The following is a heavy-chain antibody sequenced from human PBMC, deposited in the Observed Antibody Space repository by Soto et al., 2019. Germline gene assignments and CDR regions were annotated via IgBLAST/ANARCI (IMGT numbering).Heavy chain of an antibody. V-gene: IGHV3-74*01. Sequence: EVQLVESGGGLVQPGGSLRLSCAASGFTFFAYWIHWVRQVPGKGLVWVSRINSDGSHTSYADSVRGRFTISRDNSKNPVKQKRNSRTPGDTDVYYCAKEGNWGDYAGETWFTSGGQGSLVTVSS. CDR2: INSDGSHT. D-gene: IGHD4-17*01. J-gene: IGHJ4*02. CDR3: AKEGNWGDYAGETWFTS. CDR1: GFTFFAYW.